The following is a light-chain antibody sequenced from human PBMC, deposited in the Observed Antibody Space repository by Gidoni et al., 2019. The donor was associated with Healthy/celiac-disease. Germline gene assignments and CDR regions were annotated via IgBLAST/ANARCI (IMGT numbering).Light chain of an antibody. CDR1: QSVSSY. J-gene: IGKJ2*01. CDR2: DAS. V-gene: IGKV3-11*01. CDR3: QQRSNWPRGGYT. Sequence: EIVWTQSQATLSLSPGERATLSCRASQSVSSYLAWYQQTPGQAPRLLIYDASNRATGIPARFSGSGSGTDFTLTISSLEPEDFAVYYCQQRSNWPRGGYTFGQGPKLEIK.